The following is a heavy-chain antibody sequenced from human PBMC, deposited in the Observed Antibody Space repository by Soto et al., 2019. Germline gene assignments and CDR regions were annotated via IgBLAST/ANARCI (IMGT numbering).Heavy chain of an antibody. J-gene: IGHJ6*02. Sequence: GPSVKVSCKASGYTFTGYYMHWVRQAPGQGLEWMGWINPNSGGTNYAQKFQGWVTMTRDTSISTAYMELSRLRSDDTAVYYCALGLAAAGTYYYGMDVWGQGTTVTVSS. D-gene: IGHD6-13*01. V-gene: IGHV1-2*04. CDR2: INPNSGGT. CDR3: ALGLAAAGTYYYGMDV. CDR1: GYTFTGYY.